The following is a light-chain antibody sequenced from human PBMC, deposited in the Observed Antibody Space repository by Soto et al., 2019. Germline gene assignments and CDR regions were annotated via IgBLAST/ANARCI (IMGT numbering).Light chain of an antibody. Sequence: QSALTQPASVSGSPGQSITISCTGTSSDVGGYNYVSWYQQHPGKAPKLMIYDVSNRPSGVSNRFSGSKSGNTASLTISGLQADDEADYYCSSYTSSSTIVVFGGGTKLTVL. V-gene: IGLV2-14*01. J-gene: IGLJ2*01. CDR3: SSYTSSSTIVV. CDR2: DVS. CDR1: SSDVGGYNY.